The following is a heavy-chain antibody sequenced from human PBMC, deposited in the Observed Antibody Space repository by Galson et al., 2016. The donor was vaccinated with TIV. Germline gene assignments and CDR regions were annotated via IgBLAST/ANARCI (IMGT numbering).Heavy chain of an antibody. J-gene: IGHJ4*02. D-gene: IGHD3-22*01. V-gene: IGHV1-69*13. Sequence: SVKVSCKASGVIFNSYAISWVRQAPGQGLEWVGGIIAIFGVASYAQKFQGRVTITADESTSTVYMELSSLRVEDTAVYFCARSYDSSGHRGRFDVWGQGTPVTVSS. CDR1: GVIFNSYA. CDR3: ARSYDSSGHRGRFDV. CDR2: IIAIFGVA.